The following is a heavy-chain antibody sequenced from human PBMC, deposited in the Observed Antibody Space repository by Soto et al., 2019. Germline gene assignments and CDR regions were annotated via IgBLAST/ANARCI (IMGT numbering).Heavy chain of an antibody. CDR3: ARGDSTDCSNGVCSFFYNHDMDV. V-gene: IGHV1-2*04. J-gene: IGHJ6*02. Sequence: GASVKVSCKASGYSFTDYHIHWVRQAPGQGLEWLGRINPKSGGTSTAQKFQGWVTMTTDTSISTASMELTRLTSDDTAIYYCARGDSTDCSNGVCSFFYNHDMDVWGQGTTVTVSS. D-gene: IGHD2-8*01. CDR1: GYSFTDYH. CDR2: INPKSGGT.